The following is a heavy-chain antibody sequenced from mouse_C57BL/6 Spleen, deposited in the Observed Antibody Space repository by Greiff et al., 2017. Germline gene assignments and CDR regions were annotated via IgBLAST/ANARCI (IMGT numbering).Heavy chain of an antibody. CDR3: GLYGNRAWFAY. CDR1: GYTFTGYW. J-gene: IGHJ3*01. CDR2: ILPGSGST. D-gene: IGHD2-1*01. Sequence: QVQLQQPGAELMKPGASVKLSCKATGYTFTGYWIAWVKQRPGHGLEWIGEILPGSGSTNYNEKFKGKATFTVDTSSNTAYMQLSSLTTEDAAIVYCGLYGNRAWFAYWGQGTLVTVSA. V-gene: IGHV1-9*01.